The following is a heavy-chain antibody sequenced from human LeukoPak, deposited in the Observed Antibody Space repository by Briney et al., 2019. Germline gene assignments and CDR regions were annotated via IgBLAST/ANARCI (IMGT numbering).Heavy chain of an antibody. CDR1: GFTFSSYA. J-gene: IGHJ4*02. CDR2: ISYDGSNK. D-gene: IGHD4-17*01. CDR3: ARDSVGTTAPPGYFDY. V-gene: IGHV3-30*04. Sequence: PGGSLRLSCAASGFTFSSYAMHWVRQAPGKGLEWVAVISYDGSNKYYADSVKGRFTISRDNSKNTLYLQMNSLRAEDTAVYYCARDSVGTTAPPGYFDYWGQGTLVTVSS.